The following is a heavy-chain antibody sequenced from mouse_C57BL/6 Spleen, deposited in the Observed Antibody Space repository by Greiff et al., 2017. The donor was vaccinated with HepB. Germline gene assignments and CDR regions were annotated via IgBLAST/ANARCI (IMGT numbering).Heavy chain of an antibody. D-gene: IGHD4-1*01. CDR3: AREYSGNYFDY. CDR1: GYALSSSW. J-gene: IGHJ2*01. CDR2: IYPGDGDT. V-gene: IGHV1-82*01. Sequence: QVQLQQSGPELVKPGASVKISCKASGYALSSSWMNWVKQRPGKGLEWIGRIYPGDGDTNYNGKFKGKATLTADKSSSTAYMQLSSLTSEDSAVYFCAREYSGNYFDYWGQGTTLTVSS.